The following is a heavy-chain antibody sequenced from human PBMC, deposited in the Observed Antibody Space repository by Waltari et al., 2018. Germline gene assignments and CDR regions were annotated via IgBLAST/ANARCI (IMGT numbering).Heavy chain of an antibody. CDR1: GGSLSSSSYY. D-gene: IGHD1-1*01. J-gene: IGHJ4*02. CDR2: IYYSGST. Sequence: QLQLQESGPGPVKPSETLSLTCTVSGGSLSSSSYYWGWIRQPPGKGLEWIGGIYYSGSTHYNPSLKSRVTISVDTSKNQFSLKVTSVTAADTAVYYCARQSTGALGYWGQGTLVTVSS. V-gene: IGHV4-39*01. CDR3: ARQSTGALGY.